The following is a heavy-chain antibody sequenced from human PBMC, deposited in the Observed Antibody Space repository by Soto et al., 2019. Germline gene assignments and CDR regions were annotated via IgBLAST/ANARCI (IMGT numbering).Heavy chain of an antibody. CDR3: AREFGLDYGDY. Sequence: ASVKVSCKASGYTFTSYYMHWVRQAPGQGLEWIGIINTSGGSTSYAQKFQGRVTMTRDTSTSTVYMELSSLRSEDTAVYYCAREFGLDYGDYWGQGTLVTVSS. D-gene: IGHD3-10*01. V-gene: IGHV1-46*03. CDR1: GYTFTSYY. CDR2: INTSGGST. J-gene: IGHJ4*02.